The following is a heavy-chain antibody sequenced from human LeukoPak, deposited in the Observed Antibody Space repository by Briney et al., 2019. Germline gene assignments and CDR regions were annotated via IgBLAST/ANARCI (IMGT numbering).Heavy chain of an antibody. CDR1: GYSISSGYY. V-gene: IGHV4-38-2*02. CDR3: ATWGTTGFDY. J-gene: IGHJ4*02. D-gene: IGHD1-1*01. CDR2: IYHSGST. Sequence: PSETLSLTCTVSGYSISSGYYWGWIRQPPGKGLEWIGSIYHSGSTYYNPSLKSRVTISVDTSKNQFSLKLSSVTAADTAIYYCATWGTTGFDYWGQGTLVTVSS.